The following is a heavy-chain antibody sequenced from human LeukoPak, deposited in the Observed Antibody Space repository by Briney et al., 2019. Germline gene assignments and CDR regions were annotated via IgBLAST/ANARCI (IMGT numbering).Heavy chain of an antibody. V-gene: IGHV3-33*01. CDR1: GFTFSSYG. CDR2: IWYDGSNK. D-gene: IGHD3-16*01. CDR3: ARDSLHAGLGVNWFDP. Sequence: GGSLRLSCAASGFTFSSYGMHWVRQAPGKGLEWVAVIWYDGSNKYYADSVKGRFTVSRDNSKNTLYLQMNSLRAEDTAVYYCARDSLHAGLGVNWFDPWGQGTLVTVSS. J-gene: IGHJ5*02.